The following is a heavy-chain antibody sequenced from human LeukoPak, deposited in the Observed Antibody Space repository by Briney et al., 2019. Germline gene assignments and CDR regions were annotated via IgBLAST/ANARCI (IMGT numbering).Heavy chain of an antibody. J-gene: IGHJ6*04. V-gene: IGHV3-23*01. CDR3: AELGITMIGGV. Sequence: GGSLRLSCAASGFTFSSYAMSWVRQAPGKGLEWVSAISGSGGSTYSVDSVKGRFTISRDNSKNTLYLQMNSLRAEDTAVYYCAELGITMIGGVWGKGTTVTISS. CDR2: ISGSGGST. D-gene: IGHD3-10*02. CDR1: GFTFSSYA.